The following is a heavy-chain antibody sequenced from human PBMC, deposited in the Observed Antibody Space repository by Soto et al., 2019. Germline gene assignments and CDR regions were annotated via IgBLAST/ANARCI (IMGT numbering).Heavy chain of an antibody. CDR3: ARELGIAARLGWFDP. V-gene: IGHV1-69*01. D-gene: IGHD6-6*01. Sequence: QVQLVQSGAEVKKPGSSVKVSCKASGGTFSSYAISWVRQAPGQGLEWRGGIIPIFGTANYAQKFQGRVTITADESTSTAYMELRSLRSEDTAVYYCARELGIAARLGWFDPWGQGTLVTVSS. CDR1: GGTFSSYA. CDR2: IIPIFGTA. J-gene: IGHJ5*02.